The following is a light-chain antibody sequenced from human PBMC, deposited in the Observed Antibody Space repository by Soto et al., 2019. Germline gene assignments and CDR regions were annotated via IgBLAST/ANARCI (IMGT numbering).Light chain of an antibody. V-gene: IGLV4-69*01. CDR2: VNSDGSH. J-gene: IGLJ1*01. CDR1: SGHSSYA. Sequence: QPVLTQSPSASASLGASVKLTCTLSSGHSSYAIAWHQQQLEKGPRYLMKVNSDGSHSKGDGIPDRFSGSSSGAERFLTISSLHSEDEADYYCQTWGTGIRVFGSGTKVTVL. CDR3: QTWGTGIRV.